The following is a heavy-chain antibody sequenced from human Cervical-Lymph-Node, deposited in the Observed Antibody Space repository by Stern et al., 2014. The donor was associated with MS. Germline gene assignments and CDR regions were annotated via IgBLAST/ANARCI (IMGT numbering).Heavy chain of an antibody. CDR3: ARGTTAIPDHDDVDYEEIYYLGMDV. V-gene: IGHV3-66*02. D-gene: IGHD4-17*01. Sequence: EVQLVESGGDLVQPGGSLRLSCTGSGHTLRDNCVSWVRQAPGKGLEWLSLLDSSGAAHYTDSVTGRFTIPRDDSTDTADLQMHSLTPGDRAVYYLARGTTAIPDHDDVDYEEIYYLGMDVWGQGTTVTVS. J-gene: IGHJ6*02. CDR1: GHTLRDNC. CDR2: LDSSGAA.